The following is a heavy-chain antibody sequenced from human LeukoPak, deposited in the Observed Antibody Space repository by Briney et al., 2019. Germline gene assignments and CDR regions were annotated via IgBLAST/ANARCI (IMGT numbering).Heavy chain of an antibody. V-gene: IGHV5-51*01. D-gene: IGHD6-13*01. CDR1: GYSFTSYW. CDR2: IYPGDSDT. J-gene: IGHJ4*02. Sequence: GESLQISCKAAGYSFTSYWIGWGRQMPGKGLEWMGIIYPGDSDTRYSPSFQGQVTISADKSISAAYLQWSTLKASDNAMYYCARHRAAAEGGALDYWGQGTLVTVSS. CDR3: ARHRAAAEGGALDY.